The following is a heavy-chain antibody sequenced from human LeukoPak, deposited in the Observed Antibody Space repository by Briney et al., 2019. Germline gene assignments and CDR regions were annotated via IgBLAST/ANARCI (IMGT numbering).Heavy chain of an antibody. CDR1: GGSISSGSYY. J-gene: IGHJ5*02. V-gene: IGHV4-61*02. Sequence: SQTLSLTCTVSGGSISSGSYYWSWIRQPAGKGLEWIGRIYTSGSTNYNPSLKSRVTILVDTSKNQFSLKLSSVTAADTAVYYCARGDIDVVPAAPYNWFDPWGQGTLITVSS. CDR3: ARGDIDVVPAAPYNWFDP. D-gene: IGHD2-2*01. CDR2: IYTSGST.